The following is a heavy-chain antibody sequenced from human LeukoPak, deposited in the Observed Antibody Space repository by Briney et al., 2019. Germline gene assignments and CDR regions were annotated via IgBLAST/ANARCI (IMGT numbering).Heavy chain of an antibody. CDR1: GGSISSGGYY. Sequence: DPSETLSLTCTVSGGSISSGGYYWSWIRQSPVKGLEWIGEIDHVGRSRYNPSLKSRLTISVDTSKNQFSLRLSSVTAADTALYFCARPVYCSVTTCTGPLHIWGQGTMVTVSS. V-gene: IGHV4-39*07. CDR3: ARPVYCSVTTCTGPLHI. J-gene: IGHJ3*02. D-gene: IGHD2-15*01. CDR2: IDHVGRS.